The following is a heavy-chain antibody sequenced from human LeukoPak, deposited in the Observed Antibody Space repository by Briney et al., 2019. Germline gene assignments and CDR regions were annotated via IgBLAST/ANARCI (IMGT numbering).Heavy chain of an antibody. Sequence: ASVKVSCKASGYTFTSYYMHWVRQAPGQGLEWMGIINPSGGSTSYAQKFQGRVTMTRDTSTSTVYMELSSLRSEDTAVYYCVRETAAGTTTISQAFDYWGQGTLVTVSS. CDR3: VRETAAGTTTISQAFDY. CDR2: INPSGGST. V-gene: IGHV1-46*03. CDR1: GYTFTSYY. D-gene: IGHD6-13*01. J-gene: IGHJ4*02.